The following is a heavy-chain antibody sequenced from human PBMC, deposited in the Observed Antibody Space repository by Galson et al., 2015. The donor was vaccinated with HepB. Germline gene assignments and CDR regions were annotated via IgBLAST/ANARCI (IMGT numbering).Heavy chain of an antibody. Sequence: SETLSLTCTVSGYSISSYYWSWIRQPAGKGLEWIGRIYTSGSTSYNPSLKSRVTMSVDTSKNQFSLRLSSVTAADTAVYHCARDEPSMALDIWGQGTMVTVSS. CDR2: IYTSGST. J-gene: IGHJ3*02. D-gene: IGHD2-8*01. CDR1: GYSISSYY. V-gene: IGHV4-4*07. CDR3: ARDEPSMALDI.